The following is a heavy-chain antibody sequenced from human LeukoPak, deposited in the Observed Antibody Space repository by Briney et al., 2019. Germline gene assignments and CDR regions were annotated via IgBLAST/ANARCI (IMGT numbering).Heavy chain of an antibody. CDR3: TRLSAWDQGFCIGPNCARWFDT. V-gene: IGHV3-7*01. J-gene: IGHJ5*02. CDR1: GLAFSRDW. CDR2: IKQDASEE. D-gene: IGHD2-15*01. Sequence: GGSLRLSCAASGLAFSRDWMSWVRQPPGQGLEWVASIKQDASEEYYVDSVNGRFTISRDHAKNSLCLQLDSLRAEGTAVYYCTRLSAWDQGFCIGPNCARWFDTWGQGNLVTVSS.